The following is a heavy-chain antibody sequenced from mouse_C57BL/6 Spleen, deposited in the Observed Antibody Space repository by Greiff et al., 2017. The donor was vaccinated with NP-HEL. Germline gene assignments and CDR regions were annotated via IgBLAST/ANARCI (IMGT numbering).Heavy chain of an antibody. V-gene: IGHV5-17*01. J-gene: IGHJ2*01. Sequence: EVQLQESGGGLVKPGGSLKLSCAASGFTFSDYGMHWVRQAPEKGLEWVAYISSGSSTIYYADTVKGRFTISRDNAKNTLFLQMTSLRSEDTAMYYCARLGTGDYWGQGTTLTVSS. D-gene: IGHD4-1*01. CDR3: ARLGTGDY. CDR1: GFTFSDYG. CDR2: ISSGSSTI.